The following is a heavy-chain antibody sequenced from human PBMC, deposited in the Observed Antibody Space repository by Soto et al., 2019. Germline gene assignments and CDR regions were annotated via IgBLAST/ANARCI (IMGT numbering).Heavy chain of an antibody. J-gene: IGHJ4*02. Sequence: GGSLRLSCAASGFSFSSHWMHWVRQAPGKGLVWVSRINSDGSSTVYADSVKGRFTISRDDAKNTMYLQMNSLRVEDTAVYYCVRSSGWRDYWGQGTLVTVSS. CDR3: VRSSGWRDY. D-gene: IGHD6-19*01. V-gene: IGHV3-74*01. CDR1: GFSFSSHW. CDR2: INSDGSST.